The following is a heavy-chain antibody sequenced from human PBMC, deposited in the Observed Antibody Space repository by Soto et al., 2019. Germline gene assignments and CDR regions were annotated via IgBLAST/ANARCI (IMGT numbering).Heavy chain of an antibody. D-gene: IGHD5-18*01. CDR1: GVSISSYY. V-gene: IGHV4-59*01. Sequence: SETLSLTCTVSGVSISSYYWSWIRQPPGKGLEWIGYIYYSGSTNYNPSLKSRVTISVDTSKNQFSLKLSSVTAADTAVYYCARGVATAMARARRLSAFDPWGQGTLVTVSS. CDR3: ARGVATAMARARRLSAFDP. J-gene: IGHJ5*02. CDR2: IYYSGST.